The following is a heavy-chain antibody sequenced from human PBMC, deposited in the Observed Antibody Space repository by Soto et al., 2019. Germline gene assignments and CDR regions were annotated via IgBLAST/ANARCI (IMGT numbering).Heavy chain of an antibody. Sequence: ATLSLTCTVSGDSIISSDFYWGWVRQPPGKGLEWIGSIFYLGSSYYNPSLKSRVTMSVDTSKNQFSLRLRSVTAADTALYFCARHSLALRKNNWFDPWGQGIMVTVSS. D-gene: IGHD3-3*02. J-gene: IGHJ5*02. CDR1: GDSIISSDFY. CDR2: IFYLGSS. CDR3: ARHSLALRKNNWFDP. V-gene: IGHV4-39*01.